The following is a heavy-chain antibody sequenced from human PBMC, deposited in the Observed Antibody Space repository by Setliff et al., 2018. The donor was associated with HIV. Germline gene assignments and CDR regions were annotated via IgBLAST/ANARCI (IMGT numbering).Heavy chain of an antibody. J-gene: IGHJ4*02. D-gene: IGHD3-10*01. V-gene: IGHV3-48*04. CDR1: GFTFNTYS. CDR2: ISGSSANI. CDR3: ALLWPFDY. Sequence: GGSLRLSCAASGFTFNTYSMNWVRQAPGKGLEWISYISGSSANIQYADSVRGRFTISRDNADNSLYLQMNSLRGEDTAIYYCALLWPFDYWGQGALVTVSS.